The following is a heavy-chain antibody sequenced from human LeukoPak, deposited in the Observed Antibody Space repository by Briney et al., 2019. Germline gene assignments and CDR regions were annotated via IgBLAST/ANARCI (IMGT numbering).Heavy chain of an antibody. Sequence: GASVKVSCKACRYTFTSYDINWVRQATGQGLEWMGWMNPNSGNTGYAQKFQGRVTITRNTSISTAYMELSSLRSEDTAVYYCARAPRYCSSTSCYTDWFDPWGQGTLVTVSS. CDR3: ARAPRYCSSTSCYTDWFDP. CDR1: RYTFTSYD. J-gene: IGHJ5*02. D-gene: IGHD2-2*02. CDR2: MNPNSGNT. V-gene: IGHV1-8*03.